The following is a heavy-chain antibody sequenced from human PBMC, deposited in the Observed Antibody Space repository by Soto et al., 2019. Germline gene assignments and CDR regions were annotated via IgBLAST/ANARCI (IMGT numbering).Heavy chain of an antibody. V-gene: IGHV3-53*02. CDR2: IYTGGGT. CDR1: GFTVSGNY. D-gene: IGHD6-6*01. J-gene: IGHJ4*02. CDR3: ASTRGSSYDY. Sequence: EVQLVETGGGLIQPGGSLRLSCAASGFTVSGNYMSWVRQAPGKGLEWVSVIYTGGGTYYAASVKGRFTLSRDNSKNTLYLQMISLRAEDTAVYYCASTRGSSYDYWGQGTLVTVSS.